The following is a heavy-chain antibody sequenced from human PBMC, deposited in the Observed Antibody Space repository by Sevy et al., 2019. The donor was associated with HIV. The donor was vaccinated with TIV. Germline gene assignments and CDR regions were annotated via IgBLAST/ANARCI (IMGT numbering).Heavy chain of an antibody. CDR1: GYTFNNYI. CDR3: ARDFCSGGSCYSAFVY. Sequence: ASVKVSCRGSGYTFNNYIIYWVCQAPGQSLEWMGWVNTASGDTKYSQKFQGRLIITTDTSARTVYMELNSLRSEDTAFYFCARDFCSGGSCYSAFVYWGQGTLVTVSS. CDR2: VNTASGDT. J-gene: IGHJ4*02. V-gene: IGHV1-3*04. D-gene: IGHD2-15*01.